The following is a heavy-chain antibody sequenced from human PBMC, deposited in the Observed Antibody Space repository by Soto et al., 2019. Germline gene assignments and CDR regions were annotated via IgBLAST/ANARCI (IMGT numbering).Heavy chain of an antibody. Sequence: QVQLVQSGAEVKKPGSSVKVSCKASGGTFSSYTISWVRQAPGQGLEWMGRIIPILGIANYAQKFQGRVTITADKSTSTAYMELSSLRSEDTDVYYCARGGYYYGSGSTSDVWGQGTTVTVSS. J-gene: IGHJ6*02. CDR2: IIPILGIA. D-gene: IGHD3-10*01. V-gene: IGHV1-69*02. CDR3: ARGGYYYGSGSTSDV. CDR1: GGTFSSYT.